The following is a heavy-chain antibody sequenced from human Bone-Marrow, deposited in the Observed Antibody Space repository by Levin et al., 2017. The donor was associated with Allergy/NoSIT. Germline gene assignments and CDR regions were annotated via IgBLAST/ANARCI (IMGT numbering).Heavy chain of an antibody. J-gene: IGHJ4*02. CDR2: IDPSDSYT. V-gene: IGHV5-10-1*01. D-gene: IGHD1-26*01. CDR1: GYSFTSYW. Sequence: GESLKISCKGSGYSFTSYWISWVRQMPGKGLEWMGRIDPSDSYTNYSPSFQGHVTISADKSISTAYLQWSSLKASDTAMYYCARLAWGIVGATRGDYWGQGTLVTVSS. CDR3: ARLAWGIVGATRGDY.